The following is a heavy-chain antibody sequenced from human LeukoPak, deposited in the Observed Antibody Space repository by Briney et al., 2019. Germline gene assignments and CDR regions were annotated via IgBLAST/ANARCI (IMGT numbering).Heavy chain of an antibody. D-gene: IGHD6-13*01. CDR1: GGSISSGSYY. Sequence: PSQTLSLTCTVSGGSISSGSYYWSWIRQPAGKGLEWIGRIYTSGSTNYNPSLKSRVTISVDTSKNQFSLKLSSVTAADTAVYYCARVSGIAAARFDPWGQGTLVTVSS. CDR3: ARVSGIAAARFDP. J-gene: IGHJ5*02. V-gene: IGHV4-61*02. CDR2: IYTSGST.